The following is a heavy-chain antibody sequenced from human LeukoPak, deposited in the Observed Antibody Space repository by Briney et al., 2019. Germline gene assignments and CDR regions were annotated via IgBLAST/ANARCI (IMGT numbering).Heavy chain of an antibody. CDR1: GFTFSSYA. D-gene: IGHD6-19*01. V-gene: IGHV3-23*01. CDR2: ISGSGGST. Sequence: PGGSLTLSCAASGFTFSSYAMSWVRQPPGKGLEWGSAISGSGGSTYYADSVKGRLTISRDNSKNTLYLQMNSLRAEDTAVYYCAKVPAPYSSGWAHFDYWGQGTLVTVSS. CDR3: AKVPAPYSSGWAHFDY. J-gene: IGHJ4*02.